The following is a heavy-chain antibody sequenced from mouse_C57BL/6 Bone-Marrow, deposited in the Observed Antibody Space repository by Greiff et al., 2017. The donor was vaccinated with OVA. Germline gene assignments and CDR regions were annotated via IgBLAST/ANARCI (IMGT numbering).Heavy chain of an antibody. CDR2: IYPRDGST. J-gene: IGHJ2*01. CDR3: ARKRTSNYYGY. Sequence: QVQLKESGPELVKPGASVKLSCKASGYTFTSYDINWVKQRPGKGLEWLGRIYPRDGSTKYNEKFKGKATLTVDTSSSTAYMELHSLTSEDSAIYYCARKRTSNYYGYWGTGTTLTVSS. CDR1: GYTFTSYD. V-gene: IGHV1-85*01.